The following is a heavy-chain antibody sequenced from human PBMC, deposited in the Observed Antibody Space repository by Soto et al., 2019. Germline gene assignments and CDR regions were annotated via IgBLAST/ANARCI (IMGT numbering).Heavy chain of an antibody. CDR1: GGSIRDSNHY. V-gene: IGHV4-39*01. CDR3: ERHSGRFGIEGAGIDP. J-gene: IGHJ5*02. CDR2: VYYSGTT. D-gene: IGHD6-19*01. Sequence: QLQLQESGPGLVKPSDTLSLTCTVSGGSIRDSNHYWGWFRQSPGKGLEWIGRVYYSGTTYYKPSLQSQPTTSVDTSKHPFSRNRKSVAYSDTAVYYWERHSGRFGIEGAGIDPWGQGTRVTVSS.